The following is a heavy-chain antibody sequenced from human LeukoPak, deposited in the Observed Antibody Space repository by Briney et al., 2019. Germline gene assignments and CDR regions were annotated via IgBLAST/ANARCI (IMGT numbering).Heavy chain of an antibody. CDR1: GFTFSNYA. Sequence: GGSLRLSCAASGFTFSNYAMSWVRQAPGKGLEWVSSISGADPITYYADSVKGRFTISRDNSKSTLYLQMNSLRAEDTAIYYCAKQSLLLRGPLLIYYFDFWGQGTLVTVSS. CDR2: ISGADPIT. CDR3: AKQSLLLRGPLLIYYFDF. V-gene: IGHV3-23*01. D-gene: IGHD3-10*01. J-gene: IGHJ4*02.